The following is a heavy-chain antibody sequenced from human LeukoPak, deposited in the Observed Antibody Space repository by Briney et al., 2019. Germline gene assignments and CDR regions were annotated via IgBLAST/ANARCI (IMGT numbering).Heavy chain of an antibody. J-gene: IGHJ4*02. D-gene: IGHD1-26*01. V-gene: IGHV1-3*04. Sequence: ASVKVSCKASGGTFSSYAISWVRQAPGQGLEWMGWINTGTGKTKYSQKFQGRLSITRDTSANTTSMELSSLRSEDTAVFYCARDKRSSPYYLFDYWGQGTLVTVSS. CDR3: ARDKRSSPYYLFDY. CDR1: GGTFSSYA. CDR2: INTGTGKT.